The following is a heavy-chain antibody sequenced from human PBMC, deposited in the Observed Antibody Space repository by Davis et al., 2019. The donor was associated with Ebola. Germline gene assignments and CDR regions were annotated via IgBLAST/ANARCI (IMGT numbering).Heavy chain of an antibody. CDR3: AREEGGIVVVPAATGGWFDP. Sequence: ASVKVSCKASGYTFTGYYMHWVRQAPGQGLEWMGWINPNSGGTNYAQKFQGRVTMTRDTSISTAYMELSRLRSDGTAVYYCAREEGGIVVVPAATGGWFDPWGQGTLVTVSS. CDR1: GYTFTGYY. V-gene: IGHV1-2*02. CDR2: INPNSGGT. J-gene: IGHJ5*02. D-gene: IGHD2-2*01.